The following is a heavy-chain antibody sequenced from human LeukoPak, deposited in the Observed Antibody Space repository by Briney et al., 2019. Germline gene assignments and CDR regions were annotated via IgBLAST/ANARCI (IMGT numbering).Heavy chain of an antibody. D-gene: IGHD2-15*01. CDR3: AKVIAHLSYAMDV. Sequence: PGRSLRLSCAACGFTFDDYVRHSVRQPPGRGLEWVAGISRVSRVTDYADSVKGRFTISRDRGEKFVYLQMNSLRTEDTALYYCAKVIAHLSYAMDVWGQGTTVTVSS. V-gene: IGHV3-9*01. CDR2: ISRVSRVT. J-gene: IGHJ6*02. CDR1: GFTFDDYV.